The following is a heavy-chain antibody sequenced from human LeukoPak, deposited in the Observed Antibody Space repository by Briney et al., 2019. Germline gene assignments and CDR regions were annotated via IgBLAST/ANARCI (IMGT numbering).Heavy chain of an antibody. CDR3: ARDRRFPTNYDILTGYYYYFDY. J-gene: IGHJ4*02. D-gene: IGHD3-9*01. Sequence: GASVKVSCKASGYTFTSYGISWVRQAPGQGLEWMGWISAYNGNTNYAQKLQGRVTMTTDTSTSTAYMELRSLRSDDTAVYYCARDRRFPTNYDILTGYYYYFDYWGQGTLVTVSS. CDR1: GYTFTSYG. CDR2: ISAYNGNT. V-gene: IGHV1-18*01.